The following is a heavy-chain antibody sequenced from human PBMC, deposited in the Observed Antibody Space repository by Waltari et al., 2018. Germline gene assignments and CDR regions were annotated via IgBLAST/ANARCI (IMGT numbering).Heavy chain of an antibody. CDR1: GFSLSTSGVG. CDR3: AHRGSANWDILTGYQGFDP. V-gene: IGHV2-5*01. J-gene: IGHJ5*02. Sequence: QITLKESGPTLVKPTQTLTLTCTFSGFSLSTSGVGVGWIRQPPGKALEWLAPIYWNDDKRYSPSLKGRLNITKDTSKNQVVLTMTNMDPVDTATYYCAHRGSANWDILTGYQGFDPWGQGTLVTVSS. CDR2: IYWNDDK. D-gene: IGHD3-9*01.